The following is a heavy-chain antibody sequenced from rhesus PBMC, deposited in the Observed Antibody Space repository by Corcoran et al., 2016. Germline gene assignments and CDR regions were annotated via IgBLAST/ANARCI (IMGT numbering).Heavy chain of an antibody. J-gene: IGHJ4*01. D-gene: IGHD6-25*01. CDR2: ICGRSGGP. CDR3: ARARYSGSWGFDY. V-gene: IGHV4-127*01. Sequence: QVQLQESGPGLVKPSETLSLTCAVSGYSISSGYGWSWIRQPTGKGLEWIGYICGRSGGPTYNPALKSPGTISKDPAKNQVSLQLSSVTAADTAVYYCARARYSGSWGFDYWGQGVLVTVSS. CDR1: GYSISSGYG.